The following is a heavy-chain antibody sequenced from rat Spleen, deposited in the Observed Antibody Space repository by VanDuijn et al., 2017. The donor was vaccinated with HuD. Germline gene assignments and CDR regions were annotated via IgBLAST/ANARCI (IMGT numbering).Heavy chain of an antibody. D-gene: IGHD1-4*01. Sequence: QVQLKESGPGLVQPSQTLSLTCTVSGFSLTSNGVSGVRQPPGKGLEWIAAISSGGSTYYNSALKSRLSISRDTSKSQVFLKMNSLQTEDTAIYFCTREGITKDYWGQGVMVTVSS. CDR3: TREGITKDY. CDR1: GFSLTSNG. V-gene: IGHV2S12*01. CDR2: ISSGGST. J-gene: IGHJ2*01.